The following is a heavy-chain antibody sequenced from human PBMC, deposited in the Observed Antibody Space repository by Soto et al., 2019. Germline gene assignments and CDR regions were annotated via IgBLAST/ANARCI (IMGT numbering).Heavy chain of an antibody. V-gene: IGHV3-53*01. J-gene: IGHJ4*02. D-gene: IGHD3-10*01. CDR2: IHSDGTT. CDR3: AKGGPGASSGLFEY. Sequence: EVQLVESGGGLIQPGGSLRLSCAASGFIVTSNYMSWVRQAPGKGLEWVSVIHSDGTTNYAESVKGRFTISRDNSKNTVYLQMNSLRAEDTAVYYCAKGGPGASSGLFEYWGQGTLVTVSS. CDR1: GFIVTSNY.